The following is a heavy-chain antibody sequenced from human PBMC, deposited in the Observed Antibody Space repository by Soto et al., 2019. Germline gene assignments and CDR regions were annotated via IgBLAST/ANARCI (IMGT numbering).Heavy chain of an antibody. D-gene: IGHD2-2*02. CDR2: IIPIFGTA. CDR3: ARDRRGYCSSTSCYRGYYYYGMDV. Sequence: SVKVSCKAAGGTFSSYSISWVRQAPGQGLEWMGGIIPIFGTANYAQKFQGRVTITADESTSTAYMELSSLRSEDTAVYYCARDRRGYCSSTSCYRGYYYYGMDVWGQGTTVTVSS. V-gene: IGHV1-69*13. CDR1: GGTFSSYS. J-gene: IGHJ6*02.